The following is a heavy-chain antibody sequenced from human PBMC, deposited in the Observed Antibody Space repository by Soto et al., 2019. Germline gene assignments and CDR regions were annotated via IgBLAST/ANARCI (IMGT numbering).Heavy chain of an antibody. D-gene: IGHD2-2*02. CDR2: IDPSDSYT. J-gene: IGHJ6*02. Sequence: PGESLKISCKVSGYSFTSYWISGVRQMPGKGLEWMGRIDPSDSYTNYSPSFQGHVTISADKSISTAYLQWSSLKASDTAMYYCAREGSIVVVPAAITSYYYGMDVWGQGTTVTVSS. CDR3: AREGSIVVVPAAITSYYYGMDV. CDR1: GYSFTSYW. V-gene: IGHV5-10-1*01.